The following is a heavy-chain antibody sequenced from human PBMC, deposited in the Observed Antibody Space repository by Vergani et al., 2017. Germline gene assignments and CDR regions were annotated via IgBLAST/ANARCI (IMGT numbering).Heavy chain of an antibody. Sequence: VPLQESGPGLVKPSQTLSLPCTVSGGSISSGDYSWSWIRQPPGKGLEWIGYIYYSGSTHYNPPLKRRVTISVHTSKNQFSLKLSSVTAADTAVYYCAGDLGVLEWFEGFDPWGQGTLVTVSS. D-gene: IGHD3-3*01. J-gene: IGHJ5*02. V-gene: IGHV4-30-4*01. CDR2: IYYSGST. CDR1: GGSISSGDYS. CDR3: AGDLGVLEWFEGFDP.